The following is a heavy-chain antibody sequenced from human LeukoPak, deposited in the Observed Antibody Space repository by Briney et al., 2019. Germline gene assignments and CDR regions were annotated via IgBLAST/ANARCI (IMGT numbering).Heavy chain of an antibody. D-gene: IGHD5-12*01. Sequence: EASVKVSCKASGGTFSSYAIRWVRQAPGQGLEWMGGIIPIFGTANYAQKFQGRVTITADESTSTAYMELSSLRSEDTAVYYCARQDYGGYGLHTDYWGQGTLVTVSS. CDR1: GGTFSSYA. V-gene: IGHV1-69*01. CDR2: IIPIFGTA. J-gene: IGHJ4*02. CDR3: ARQDYGGYGLHTDY.